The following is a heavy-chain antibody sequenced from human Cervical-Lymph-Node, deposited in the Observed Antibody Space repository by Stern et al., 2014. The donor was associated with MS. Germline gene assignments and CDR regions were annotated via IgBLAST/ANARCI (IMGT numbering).Heavy chain of an antibody. CDR2: IIPIFGTA. J-gene: IGHJ4*02. CDR1: GGTFSTVK. D-gene: IGHD5-12*01. CDR3: ARLGSGYDSSYLDF. Sequence: VQLVESGSEAKKPGSSVKVSCKVSGGTFSTVKISWVRQAPGQGLEWMGAIIPIFGTADYAQRFQDRVTIIADESTSEVHMELSSLRSEDTGVYYCARLGSGYDSSYLDFWGQGTLVTVSS. V-gene: IGHV1-69*01.